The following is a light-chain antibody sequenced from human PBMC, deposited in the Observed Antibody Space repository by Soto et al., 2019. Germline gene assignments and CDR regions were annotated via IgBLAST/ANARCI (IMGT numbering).Light chain of an antibody. V-gene: IGKV3-20*01. Sequence: AQLPGPLVFYTRGKATLSCRASQSISHKYVASYQQKPGQAPRLLIHGVSSRATGIPDRFSGSGSGTDFTLIINTLEPEDFSEYYGDLQGRPSLTFG. CDR2: GVS. J-gene: IGKJ3*01. CDR3: DLQGRPSLT. CDR1: QSISHKY.